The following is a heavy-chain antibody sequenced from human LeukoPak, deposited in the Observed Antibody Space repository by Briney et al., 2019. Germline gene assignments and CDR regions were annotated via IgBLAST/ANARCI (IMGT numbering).Heavy chain of an antibody. Sequence: SETLSLTCTVPGGSISSYYWSWIRQPPGKGLEWIGYIYYSGSTNYNPSLKSRVTISVDTSKNQFSLKLSSVTAADTAVYYCARPNWNYSYGMDVWGQGTTVTISS. CDR2: IYYSGST. J-gene: IGHJ6*02. CDR1: GGSISSYY. CDR3: ARPNWNYSYGMDV. V-gene: IGHV4-59*01. D-gene: IGHD1-20*01.